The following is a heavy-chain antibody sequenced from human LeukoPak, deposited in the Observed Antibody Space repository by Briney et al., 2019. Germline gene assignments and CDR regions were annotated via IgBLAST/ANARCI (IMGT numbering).Heavy chain of an antibody. CDR1: GFTFSSYW. CDR2: IKEDGSEK. V-gene: IGHV3-7*05. J-gene: IGHJ4*02. CDR3: ARGGFHYGY. Sequence: GGSLRLSCAVYGFTFSSYWMTWGRQAPGKGLEWVANIKEDGSEKYYVDSVKGRFTISRDNAKNSLCLQMNSLRAEDTAVYYCARGGFHYGYWGQGTLVTVSS. D-gene: IGHD2-21*01.